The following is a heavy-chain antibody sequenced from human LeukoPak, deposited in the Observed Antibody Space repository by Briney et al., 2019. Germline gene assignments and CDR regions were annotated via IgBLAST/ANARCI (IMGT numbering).Heavy chain of an antibody. CDR2: INPNSGGT. CDR3: ARGPASGYFSSNFDY. Sequence: GASVKVSCKASGYTFTGYYMHWVRQAPGQGLEWMGWINPNSGGTNYAQRFQGRVAMTRDTSISTAYMELISLRYDDTAVYYCARGPASGYFSSNFDYWGQGTLVTVSS. CDR1: GYTFTGYY. D-gene: IGHD3-22*01. J-gene: IGHJ4*02. V-gene: IGHV1-2*02.